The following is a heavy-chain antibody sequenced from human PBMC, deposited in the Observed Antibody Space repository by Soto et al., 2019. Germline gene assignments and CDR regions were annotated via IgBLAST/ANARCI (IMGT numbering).Heavy chain of an antibody. CDR2: IYHSGST. J-gene: IGHJ5*02. D-gene: IGHD3-3*01. CDR1: GGSISSSNW. CDR3: ARDRATYKDFWSGYYPYNWFDP. Sequence: SETLSLTCAVSGGSISSSNWWSWVRQPPGKGLEWIGEIYHSGSTNYNPSLKSRVTISVDKSKNQFSLKLSSVTAADTAVYYCARDRATYKDFWSGYYPYNWFDPWGQGTMVTVYS. V-gene: IGHV4-4*02.